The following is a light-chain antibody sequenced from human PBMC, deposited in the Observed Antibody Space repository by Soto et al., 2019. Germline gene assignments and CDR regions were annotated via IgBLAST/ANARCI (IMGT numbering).Light chain of an antibody. V-gene: IGLV3-21*02. CDR1: NIGSKS. Sequence: SYELTQPPSVSVAPGQTARITCGGNNIGSKSVHWYQKKPGQAPVLVVYDDSDRPSGIAERFSGSNSGNTATLTISRVEAGDEADYYCQVWDSSSDHWVFGGGTKLTVL. J-gene: IGLJ3*02. CDR2: DDS. CDR3: QVWDSSSDHWV.